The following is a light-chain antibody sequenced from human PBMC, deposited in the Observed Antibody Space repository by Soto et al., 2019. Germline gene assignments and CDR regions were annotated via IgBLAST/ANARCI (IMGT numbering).Light chain of an antibody. CDR3: QQYNTYPLT. J-gene: IGKJ4*01. V-gene: IGKV1-5*03. CDR2: KAS. CDR1: QSISSG. Sequence: DIPMTQSPSSLSASVGDRVTITCRASQSISSGLAWYQQKPGKAPKFLISKASTLATGVPSRFSGSGSGTEFTLTVSSLQPDDFATYFCQQYNTYPLTFGGGTEVEIK.